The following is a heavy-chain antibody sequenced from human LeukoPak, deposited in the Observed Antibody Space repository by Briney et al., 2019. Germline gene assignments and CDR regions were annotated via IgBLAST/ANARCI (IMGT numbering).Heavy chain of an antibody. CDR3: AGMVTSPYYYMDV. J-gene: IGHJ6*03. CDR2: IYTSGST. D-gene: IGHD5-18*01. CDR1: GGSISSGSYY. V-gene: IGHV4-61*02. Sequence: SQTLSLTCTVSGGSISSGSYYCSWIRQPAGKGLEWIGRIYTSGSTNYNPSLKSRVTISVDTSKNQFSLKLSSVTAADTAVYYCAGMVTSPYYYMDVWGKGTTLTVSS.